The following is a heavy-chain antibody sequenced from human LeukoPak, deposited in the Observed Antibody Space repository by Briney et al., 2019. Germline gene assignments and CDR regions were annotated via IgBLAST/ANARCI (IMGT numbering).Heavy chain of an antibody. CDR2: TDTPTPYI. D-gene: IGHD2-8*01. V-gene: IGHV3-21*01. Sequence: GGSLRLSCAASGFTFSSYSMDWVRQAPGKGLEGVSSTDTPTPYINYADSVRGRFTISRDNARKSMYLQMSSLRAEDTAVYYCVRDFYCHNGACFDFWGQGTLVTVSS. CDR1: GFTFSSYS. J-gene: IGHJ4*02. CDR3: VRDFYCHNGACFDF.